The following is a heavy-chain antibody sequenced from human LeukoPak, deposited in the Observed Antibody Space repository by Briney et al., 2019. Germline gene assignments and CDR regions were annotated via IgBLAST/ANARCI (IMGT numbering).Heavy chain of an antibody. V-gene: IGHV5-51*01. CDR2: IYPGDSDT. CDR1: GYSFTSYW. Sequence: GESLKISCKGPGYSFTSYWIGWVRQMPGKGLEWMGIIYPGDSDTRYSPSFQGQVTISADKSISTAYLQWSSLKASDTAMYYCARHGEYGSGSYFYYGMDVWGKGTTVTVSS. J-gene: IGHJ6*04. CDR3: ARHGEYGSGSYFYYGMDV. D-gene: IGHD3-10*01.